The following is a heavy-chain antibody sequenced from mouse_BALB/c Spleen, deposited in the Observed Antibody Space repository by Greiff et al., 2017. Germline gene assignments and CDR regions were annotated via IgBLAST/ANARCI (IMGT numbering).Heavy chain of an antibody. D-gene: IGHD2-1*01. V-gene: IGHV1-69*02. CDR2: IYPSDSYT. Sequence: VQLQQPGAELVRPGASVKLSCKASGYTFTSYWINWVKQRPGQGLEWIGNIYPSDSYTNYNQKFKDKATLTVDKSSSTAYMQLSSPTSEDSAVYYCTRYGNYIYYFDYWGQGTTLTVSS. J-gene: IGHJ2*01. CDR1: GYTFTSYW. CDR3: TRYGNYIYYFDY.